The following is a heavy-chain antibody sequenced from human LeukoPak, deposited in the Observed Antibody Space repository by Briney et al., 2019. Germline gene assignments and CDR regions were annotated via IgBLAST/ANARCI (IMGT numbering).Heavy chain of an antibody. V-gene: IGHV1-69*04. J-gene: IGHJ4*02. CDR2: IIPILGIA. Sequence: RASVKVSCKASGYTFSSYLLHWVRQAPGQGLEWMGRIIPILGIANYAQKFQGRVTITADKSTSTAYMELSSLRSEDTAVYYCARDLILLDYWGQGTLVTVSS. CDR1: GYTFSSYL. CDR3: ARDLILLDY.